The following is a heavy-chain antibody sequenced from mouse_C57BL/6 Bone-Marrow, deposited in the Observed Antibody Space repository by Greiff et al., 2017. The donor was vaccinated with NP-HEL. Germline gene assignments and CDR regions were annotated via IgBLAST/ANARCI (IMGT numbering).Heavy chain of an antibody. J-gene: IGHJ4*01. Sequence: QVTLKESGPGILQPSQTLSLTCSFSGFSLSTFGMGVGWIRQPSGKGLEWLAHIWWDDDKYYNPALKSRLTISKDTSKNQVFLKIANVDTADTATYYCARTRGYGSSYVDAMDYWGQGTSVTVSS. CDR1: GFSLSTFGMG. D-gene: IGHD1-1*01. CDR3: ARTRGYGSSYVDAMDY. V-gene: IGHV8-8*01. CDR2: IWWDDDK.